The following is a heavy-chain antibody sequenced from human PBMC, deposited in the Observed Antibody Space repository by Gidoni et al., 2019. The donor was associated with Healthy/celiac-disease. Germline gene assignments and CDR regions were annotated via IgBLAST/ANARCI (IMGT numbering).Heavy chain of an antibody. J-gene: IGHJ4*02. CDR2: IWYDGSNK. D-gene: IGHD5-12*01. Sequence: QVQLVESGGGVVQPGRSLRLSCAASGFTFSSYGMHWVRQAPGKGLEWVAVIWYDGSNKYYADSVKGRFTISRDNSKNTLYLQMNSLRAEDTAVYYCARDRREDGYNYLDYWGQGTLVTVSS. CDR1: GFTFSSYG. V-gene: IGHV3-33*01. CDR3: ARDRREDGYNYLDY.